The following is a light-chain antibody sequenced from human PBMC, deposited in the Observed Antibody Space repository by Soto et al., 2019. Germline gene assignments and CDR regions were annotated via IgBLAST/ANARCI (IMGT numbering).Light chain of an antibody. V-gene: IGKV3-15*01. CDR3: QQYNNWPIT. J-gene: IGKJ5*01. CDR2: GAS. CDR1: QSVSSN. Sequence: EIVLTQSPGTLSLSPGERATLSCRASQSVSSNYLAWYQQKPGQAPRLLIYGASTRATGIPARFSGSGSGTEFTLTISSLQSEDFAVYYCQQYNNWPITFGQGTRREIK.